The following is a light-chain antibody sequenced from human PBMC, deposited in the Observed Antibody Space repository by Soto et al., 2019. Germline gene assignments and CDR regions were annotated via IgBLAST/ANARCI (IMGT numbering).Light chain of an antibody. V-gene: IGKV3-15*01. CDR3: QQYDNCPPIT. CDR2: DAS. J-gene: IGKJ4*01. Sequence: IVMTQSPATLSVSPGEGVTLSCRASQSVRHKLAWYQQRPGQGPRLLIFDASTRAPGVPDRFSGSGSGTDFTLTINSLQSADSAVYFCQQYDNCPPITFGGGTKLEIK. CDR1: QSVRHK.